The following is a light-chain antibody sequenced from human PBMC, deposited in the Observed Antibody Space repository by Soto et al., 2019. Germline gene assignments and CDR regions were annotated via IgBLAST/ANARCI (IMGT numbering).Light chain of an antibody. V-gene: IGKV3-20*01. Sequence: EIVLTQSPGTLSLSPGERATLSCRASQSVSSSYLAWYQQKPGQAPRLLIYGASSRATGIPDRFSGSGSGTDFTLTISSLQPEDFAAYYCLQTYTVPRTFGQGTNLDIK. CDR1: QSVSSSY. CDR2: GAS. J-gene: IGKJ2*01. CDR3: LQTYTVPRT.